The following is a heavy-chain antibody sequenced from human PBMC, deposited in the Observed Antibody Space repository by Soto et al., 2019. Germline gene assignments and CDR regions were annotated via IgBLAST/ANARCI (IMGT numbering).Heavy chain of an antibody. J-gene: IGHJ3*02. D-gene: IGHD3-22*01. Sequence: EEQLVESGGGLVQPGGSLRLSCAASGFTFSSQNMNWVRQAPGKGLEWLSYISSGSNTIYYADSVKGRFAISRDNSKNSLFLQMNSLRDEDTAVYYCARSVGAWLLLPFDIWGRGTLVTVSA. CDR1: GFTFSSQN. V-gene: IGHV3-48*02. CDR3: ARSVGAWLLLPFDI. CDR2: ISSGSNTI.